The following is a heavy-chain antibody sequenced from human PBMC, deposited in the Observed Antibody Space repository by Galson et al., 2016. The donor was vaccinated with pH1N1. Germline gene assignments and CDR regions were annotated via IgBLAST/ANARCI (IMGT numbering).Heavy chain of an antibody. CDR1: GYSFARYY. Sequence: SVKVSCKASGYSFARYYLHWVRQAPGQGLEWMGVINPRDGSTVSAQKFQGRITVTKDTPTNTVYMDLNRLTSEDTAVYYCAQYCTKTTFPPHGMDVWGQGTSVSVSS. CDR3: AQYCTKTTFPPHGMDV. CDR2: INPRDGST. J-gene: IGHJ6*02. D-gene: IGHD2-8*01. V-gene: IGHV1-46*01.